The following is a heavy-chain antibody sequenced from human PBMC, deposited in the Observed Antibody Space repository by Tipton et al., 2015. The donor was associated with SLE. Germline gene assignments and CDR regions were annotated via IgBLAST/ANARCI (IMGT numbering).Heavy chain of an antibody. D-gene: IGHD3-10*01. CDR3: ASSSRRADH. CDR1: GGSINSRTLY. Sequence: TLSLTCTVSGGSINSRTLYWGWIRQPPGKGLEWIGNTHYSGNTYYTPSLKSRITISLDTSKNQFSLKLSSVTAADTAVYYCASSSRRADHWGQGTLVTVSS. V-gene: IGHV4-39*07. CDR2: THYSGNT. J-gene: IGHJ4*02.